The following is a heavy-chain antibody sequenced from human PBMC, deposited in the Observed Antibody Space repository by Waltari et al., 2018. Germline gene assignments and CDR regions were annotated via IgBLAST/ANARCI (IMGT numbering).Heavy chain of an antibody. Sequence: QVQLQESGPGLVKPSETLSLTCAVSGYSISSGYSWGWIRHTPGKGLEWIGSIYHSGSTYYNPSLKSRVTISVDTSKNQFSLKLSSVTAADTAVYYCARHVRYSGSYELFDYWGQGTLVTVSS. CDR2: IYHSGST. CDR3: ARHVRYSGSYELFDY. D-gene: IGHD1-26*01. V-gene: IGHV4-38-2*01. CDR1: GYSISSGYS. J-gene: IGHJ4*02.